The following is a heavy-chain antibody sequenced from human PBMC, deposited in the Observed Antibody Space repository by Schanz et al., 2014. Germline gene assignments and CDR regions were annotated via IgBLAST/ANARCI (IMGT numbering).Heavy chain of an antibody. Sequence: EVQLLESGGGLIQPGGSLRLSCAASGFIFGSSVMAWVRQAPGKGLEWVSTIGTSGGTNYAESVKGRFTISRDNSKNTLYLQMNSLRAEDTAVYYCARGGPAYYFDDWGQGTLVTVSS. CDR2: IGTSGGT. CDR1: GFIFGSSV. J-gene: IGHJ4*02. V-gene: IGHV3-23*01. CDR3: ARGGPAYYFDD.